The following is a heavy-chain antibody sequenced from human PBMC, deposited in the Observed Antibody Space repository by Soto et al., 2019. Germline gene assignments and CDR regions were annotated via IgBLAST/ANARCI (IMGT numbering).Heavy chain of an antibody. J-gene: IGHJ5*01. V-gene: IGHV3-13*05. CDR2: IGIAGDP. Sequence: EVQLVESGGGLVQPGGSLRLSCAASGFIFNTYDMHWVRQATGKGLEWVSTIGIAGDPYYPGSVKGRFTISRDNSENTLYLQMNSLRGEDTALYHCARGLGQIVPIDSWGQGTLVTVSS. D-gene: IGHD2-2*01. CDR1: GFIFNTYD. CDR3: ARGLGQIVPIDS.